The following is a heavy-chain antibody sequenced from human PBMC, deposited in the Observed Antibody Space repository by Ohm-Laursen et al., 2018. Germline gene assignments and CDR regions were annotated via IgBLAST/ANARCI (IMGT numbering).Heavy chain of an antibody. Sequence: WQTLSLTCAISGDSVSSNSAAWNWIRQSPSRGLEWLGRTYYRSKWYNDYAVSVKSRITINPDTSKNQFSLQLNSVTPDDTAVYYCARGGSGSYYGGVDYWGQGTLVTVSS. V-gene: IGHV6-1*01. CDR3: ARGGSGSYYGGVDY. CDR1: GDSVSSNSAA. CDR2: TYYRSKWYN. D-gene: IGHD1-26*01. J-gene: IGHJ4*02.